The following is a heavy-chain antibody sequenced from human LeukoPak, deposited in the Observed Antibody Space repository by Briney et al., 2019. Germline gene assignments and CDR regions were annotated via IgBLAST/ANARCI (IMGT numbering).Heavy chain of an antibody. CDR1: GYPFSSFA. J-gene: IGHJ4*02. V-gene: IGHV3-23*01. CDR3: AKRAAVSGVVGPFDY. D-gene: IGHD6-19*01. Sequence: GGSLRLSCAVSGYPFSSFALSWVRQAPGKGLEWVSSISRSTETTLYADSVKGRFTISRDYSKNTGFLQMNNLRAEDTAIYYCAKRAAVSGVVGPFDYWGQGTLVTVSS. CDR2: ISRSTETT.